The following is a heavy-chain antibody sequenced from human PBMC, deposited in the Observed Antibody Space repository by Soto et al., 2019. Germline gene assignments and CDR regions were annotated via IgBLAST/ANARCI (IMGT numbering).Heavy chain of an antibody. CDR1: GFTFSSYA. D-gene: IGHD3-3*01. Sequence: EVQLLESGGGLVQPGGSLRLSCAASGFTFSSYAMSWVRQAPGKGLEWVSGMSGSGGTAYYRDSGKGRFTISRDNSKQTLYLQMSSLRAEDTALYYWAKGPIFGVENIYDYWGQGTLVTVSS. J-gene: IGHJ4*02. CDR3: AKGPIFGVENIYDY. CDR2: MSGSGGTA. V-gene: IGHV3-23*01.